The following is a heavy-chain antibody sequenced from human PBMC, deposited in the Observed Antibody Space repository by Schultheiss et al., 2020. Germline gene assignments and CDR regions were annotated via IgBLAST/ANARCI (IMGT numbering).Heavy chain of an antibody. J-gene: IGHJ4*02. CDR2: ISYDGSNK. CDR3: AKDRGGSSSPHY. Sequence: GGSLRLSCAASGFTFSSYGMHWVRQAPGKGLEWVAVISYDGSNKYYADSVKGRFTISRDNSKNTLYLQMNSLRAEDTAVYYCAKDRGGSSSPHYWGQGTPVTVAS. D-gene: IGHD6-6*01. V-gene: IGHV3-30*18. CDR1: GFTFSSYG.